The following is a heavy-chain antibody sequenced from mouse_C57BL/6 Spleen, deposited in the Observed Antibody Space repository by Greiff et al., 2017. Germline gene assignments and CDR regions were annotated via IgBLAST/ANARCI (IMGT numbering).Heavy chain of an antibody. V-gene: IGHV1-69*01. CDR1: GYTFTSYW. Sequence: VQLQQPGAELVMPGASVKLSCKASGYTFTSYWMHWVKQRPGQGLEWIGEIDPSDSYTNYNQKFKGKSTLTVDKSSSTAYMQLSSLTSEDSAVYYCARESNPYYAMDYWGQGTSVTVSS. CDR3: ARESNPYYAMDY. J-gene: IGHJ4*01. D-gene: IGHD2-5*01. CDR2: IDPSDSYT.